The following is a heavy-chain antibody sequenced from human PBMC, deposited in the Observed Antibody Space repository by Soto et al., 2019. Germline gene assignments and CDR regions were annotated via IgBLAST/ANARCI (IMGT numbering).Heavy chain of an antibody. CDR1: GASVSSTYW. D-gene: IGHD6-13*01. V-gene: IGHV4-4*02. CDR2: INHPGSA. Sequence: SQTLSLTCAVSGASVSSTYWWSWVRQPPGKGPEWLGEINHPGSANYNPSLKSRVTISVDISKSQFSLRLTSVTAADTAVYYCARYNAASGTYYFDFWGQGALVT. CDR3: ARYNAASGTYYFDF. J-gene: IGHJ4*02.